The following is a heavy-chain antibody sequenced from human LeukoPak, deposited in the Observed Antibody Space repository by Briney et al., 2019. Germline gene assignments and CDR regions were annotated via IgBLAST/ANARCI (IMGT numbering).Heavy chain of an antibody. Sequence: SSETLSLTCAVYGGSFSGYYWSWIRQPPGKGLEWIGEINHSGSTNYNPSLKSRVTISVDTSKNQFSLKLSSVTAADTAVYYCARDSRGIFDYWGQGTLVTVSS. D-gene: IGHD3-10*01. CDR3: ARDSRGIFDY. CDR2: INHSGST. V-gene: IGHV4-34*01. CDR1: GGSFSGYY. J-gene: IGHJ4*02.